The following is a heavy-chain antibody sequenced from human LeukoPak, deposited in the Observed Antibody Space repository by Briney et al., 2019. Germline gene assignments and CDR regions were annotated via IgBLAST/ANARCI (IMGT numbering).Heavy chain of an antibody. V-gene: IGHV3-30*18. Sequence: PGGSLRLSCAASGFTFSSYGMHWVRQAPGKGLEWVAVISYDGSNKYYADSVKGRFTISRDNSKNTLYLQMNSLRAEDTAVYYCAKDRQGSSGYNFDYWGQGTLVTVSS. CDR3: AKDRQGSSGYNFDY. CDR2: ISYDGSNK. D-gene: IGHD3-22*01. CDR1: GFTFSSYG. J-gene: IGHJ4*02.